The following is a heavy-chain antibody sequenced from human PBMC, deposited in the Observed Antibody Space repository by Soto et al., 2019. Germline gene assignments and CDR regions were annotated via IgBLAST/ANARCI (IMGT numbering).Heavy chain of an antibody. CDR1: SGSFNIHY. Sequence: SETLSLTCAVYSGSFNIHYWSWIRQPPGKGLEWIGEINDSGSANNNPSLKSRVTLSVDTSKNQFSLKLTSVTAADTAIYYCARGQSHTWFDPWGQGTLVTVSS. V-gene: IGHV4-34*01. CDR3: ARGQSHTWFDP. CDR2: INDSGSA. J-gene: IGHJ5*02.